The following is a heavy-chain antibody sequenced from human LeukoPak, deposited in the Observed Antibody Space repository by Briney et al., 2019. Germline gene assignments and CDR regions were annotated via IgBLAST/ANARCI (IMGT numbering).Heavy chain of an antibody. CDR3: ARERRAGYNYGSVSAN. CDR1: GGSFSGYY. D-gene: IGHD5-18*01. CDR2: INHSGST. Sequence: SETLSLTCAVYGGSFSGYYWSWIRQPPGKGLEWIGEINHSGSTNYNPSLKSRVTISVDTSKSQFSLKLSSVTAADTAMYYCARERRAGYNYGSVSANWGQGTLVTVSS. V-gene: IGHV4-34*01. J-gene: IGHJ4*02.